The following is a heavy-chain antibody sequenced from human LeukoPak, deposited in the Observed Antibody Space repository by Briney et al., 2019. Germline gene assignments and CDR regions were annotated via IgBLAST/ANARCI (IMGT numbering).Heavy chain of an antibody. CDR2: ISSSSSYI. CDR1: GFTFSDYA. Sequence: PGRSLTLSCTASGFTFSDYAMHWVRQAPGKGLEWVSSISSSSSYIYYADSVKGRFTTSRDNAKNSLYLQMNSLRAEDTAVYYCAKCYGSGRYYFDYWGQGTLVTVSS. CDR3: AKCYGSGRYYFDY. D-gene: IGHD3-10*01. V-gene: IGHV3-21*01. J-gene: IGHJ4*02.